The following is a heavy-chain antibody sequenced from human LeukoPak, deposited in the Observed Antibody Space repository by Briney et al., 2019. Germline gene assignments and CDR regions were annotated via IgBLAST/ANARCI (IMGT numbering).Heavy chain of an antibody. V-gene: IGHV1-2*02. Sequence: ASVKVSCKASGYTFTDYYMNWVRQAPGQGFEWMGWINPNDGDTNYAQKFQGRVTMTRDTSISTAHMEVSRLRSDDTAVYYCARANFLYCCSSTCLCDYWGQGTLVTVSS. J-gene: IGHJ4*02. CDR1: GYTFTDYY. D-gene: IGHD2-2*01. CDR2: INPNDGDT. CDR3: ARANFLYCCSSTCLCDY.